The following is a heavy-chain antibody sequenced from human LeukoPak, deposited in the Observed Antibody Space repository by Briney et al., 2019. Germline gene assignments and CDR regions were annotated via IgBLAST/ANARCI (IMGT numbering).Heavy chain of an antibody. Sequence: SVTVSCKASGGTFSIYAISWVRQAPGQGLEWMGRIIPILGIANYAQKFQGRVTITADKSTSTAYMELSSLRSEDTAVYYCARDLMATIVGEFVNWFDPWGQGTLVTVSS. J-gene: IGHJ5*02. V-gene: IGHV1-69*04. CDR3: ARDLMATIVGEFVNWFDP. CDR1: GGTFSIYA. CDR2: IIPILGIA. D-gene: IGHD5-24*01.